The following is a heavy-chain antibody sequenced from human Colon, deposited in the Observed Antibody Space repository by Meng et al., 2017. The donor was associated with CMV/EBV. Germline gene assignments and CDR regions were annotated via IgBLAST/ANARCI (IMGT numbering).Heavy chain of an antibody. CDR1: GGSISPDY. V-gene: IGHV4-59*01. CDR3: ARGKIQRAFDI. J-gene: IGHJ3*02. D-gene: IGHD5-18*01. Sequence: GSLRLSCIVSGGSISPDYWSWIRQPPGKGLEWVGYIYYTGSTNYNPSLKSRVTISVDTSKNQFSLTLRSVTAADTAVYFCARGKIQRAFDIWGRGTMVTV. CDR2: IYYTGST.